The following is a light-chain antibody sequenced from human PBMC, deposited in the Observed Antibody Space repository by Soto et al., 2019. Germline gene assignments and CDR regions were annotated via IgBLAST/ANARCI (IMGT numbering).Light chain of an antibody. V-gene: IGLV2-8*01. Sequence: QSALSQPPSASGSPGQSVTLSCTGTSSDIGAYNYVSWYQQHPGNAPKLVIYEVSKRPSGVPDRFSGSQSGNTASLTVSGLQAEDEADYYCSSYAGSNNLVFGGGTKLTVL. CDR1: SSDIGAYNY. J-gene: IGLJ3*02. CDR2: EVS. CDR3: SSYAGSNNLV.